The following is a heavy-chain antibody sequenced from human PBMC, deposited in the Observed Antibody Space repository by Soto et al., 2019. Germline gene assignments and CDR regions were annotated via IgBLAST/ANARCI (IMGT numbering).Heavy chain of an antibody. D-gene: IGHD3-3*01. Sequence: SETLSLTCTVSGGSISSYYWSWIRQPPGKGLEWIGYISYSGSTNYNPSLQSRVTISVDTSKSQFSLKLSSVTAADTAVYYCASSSPHYDFWSGYSFWDAFDIWGQGTMVTVSS. J-gene: IGHJ3*02. V-gene: IGHV4-59*01. CDR3: ASSSPHYDFWSGYSFWDAFDI. CDR2: ISYSGST. CDR1: GGSISSYY.